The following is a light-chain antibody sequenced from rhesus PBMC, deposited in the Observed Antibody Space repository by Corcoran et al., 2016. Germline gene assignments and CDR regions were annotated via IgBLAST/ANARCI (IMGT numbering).Light chain of an antibody. J-gene: IGKJ1*01. CDR1: QGISNW. CDR3: QQHESNPRT. Sequence: DIQMTQSPSSLSASVGDRVIITCQASQGISNWLAWYQQKPGKAPKLLIYAASSLQRGVPSRFIGNGSGTDFTLTIRSLQPEDVANYYCQQHESNPRTFGQGTKVEIK. V-gene: IGKV1-33*02. CDR2: AAS.